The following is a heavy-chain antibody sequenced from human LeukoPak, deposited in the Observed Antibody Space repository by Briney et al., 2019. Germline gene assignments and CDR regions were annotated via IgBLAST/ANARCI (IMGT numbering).Heavy chain of an antibody. CDR1: GFTFSTYS. D-gene: IGHD3-16*01. CDR3: ARDQDYAFDY. CDR2: ITSSSSSI. J-gene: IGHJ4*02. Sequence: GGSLRLSCAASGFTFSTYSMNWVRQAPGKGLEWVSYITSSSSSIYYADSVRGRFTISRDNAKNSLYLQMSSLRDEDTAVYYCARDQDYAFDYWGQGSLVTVSS. V-gene: IGHV3-48*02.